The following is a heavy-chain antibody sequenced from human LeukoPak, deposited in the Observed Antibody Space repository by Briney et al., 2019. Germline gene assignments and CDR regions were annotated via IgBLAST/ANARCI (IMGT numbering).Heavy chain of an antibody. CDR3: ARATREAEEAYYFDY. J-gene: IGHJ4*02. Sequence: SETLSLTCTVSGGSISSSSYYWGWIRQPPGKGLEWIGSIYYSGSTYYNPSLKSRVTISVDTSKNQFSLKLNSVTAADTAVYYCARATREAEEAYYFDYWGQGTLVTVSS. CDR2: IYYSGST. CDR1: GGSISSSSYY. D-gene: IGHD5-12*01. V-gene: IGHV4-39*07.